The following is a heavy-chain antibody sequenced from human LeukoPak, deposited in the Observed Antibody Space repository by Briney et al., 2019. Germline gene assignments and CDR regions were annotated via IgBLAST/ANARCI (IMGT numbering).Heavy chain of an antibody. D-gene: IGHD3-3*01. CDR1: GGIFSSYA. CDR3: ARDPAAPTIFGVADYYGMDV. Sequence: SVKVSCKASGGIFSSYAISWVRQAPGQGLEWMGGIIPIFGTANYAQKFQGRVTITADESTSTAYMELSSLRSEDTAVYYCARDPAAPTIFGVADYYGMDVWGQGTTVTVSS. CDR2: IIPIFGTA. V-gene: IGHV1-69*13. J-gene: IGHJ6*02.